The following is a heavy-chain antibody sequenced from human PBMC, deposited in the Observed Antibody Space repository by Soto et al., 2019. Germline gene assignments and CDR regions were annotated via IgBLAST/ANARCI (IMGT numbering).Heavy chain of an antibody. CDR3: ARDYCSGGSCYSNWFAP. CDR2: MNPNSGNT. D-gene: IGHD2-15*01. J-gene: IGHJ5*02. V-gene: IGHV1-8*01. Sequence: QVQLVQSGAEVKKPGASVKVSCKASGYTFTSYDINWVRQATGQGLEWMGWMNPNSGNTGYAQKSQGRVTMTRNTSISPADMELSSLRSEDTAVYYCARDYCSGGSCYSNWFAPWGQGTLVTVSS. CDR1: GYTFTSYD.